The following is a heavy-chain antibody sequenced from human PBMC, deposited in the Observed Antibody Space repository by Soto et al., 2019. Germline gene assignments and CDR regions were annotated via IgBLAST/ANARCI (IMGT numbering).Heavy chain of an antibody. J-gene: IGHJ4*02. D-gene: IGHD2-15*01. CDR2: ISGSGGST. CDR3: AKDREGCSGGSCYPYYVDY. V-gene: IGHV3-23*01. CDR1: GVTFSSYA. Sequence: EVQLLESGGGLVQPGGSLRLSCAASGVTFSSYAMSWVRQAPGTGLEWISAISGSGGSTYYADSVKGRFTISRDNSKHTLYLQMNSLRAEDTAVYYCAKDREGCSGGSCYPYYVDYWGQGTLVTVSS.